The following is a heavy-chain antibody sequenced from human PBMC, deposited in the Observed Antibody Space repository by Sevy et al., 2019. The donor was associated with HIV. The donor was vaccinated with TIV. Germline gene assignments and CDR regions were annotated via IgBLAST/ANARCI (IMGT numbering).Heavy chain of an antibody. CDR2: INQDGSKI. J-gene: IGHJ4*02. CDR1: GFTFTTYW. Sequence: GGSLRLSCAASGFTFTTYWMTWVRQAPGKGLEWVANINQDGSKINYVDSVKGRFIISRDNAKKSLYVQMNSLRADETAVYYCGRVGIFEKSESQYRFMDYWGQGTLVTVSS. D-gene: IGHD6-6*01. CDR3: GRVGIFEKSESQYRFMDY. V-gene: IGHV3-7*01.